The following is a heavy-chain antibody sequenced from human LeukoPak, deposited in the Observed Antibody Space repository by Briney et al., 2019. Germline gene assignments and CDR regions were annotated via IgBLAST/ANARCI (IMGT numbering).Heavy chain of an antibody. V-gene: IGHV3-23*01. CDR1: GFTSSSYG. CDR3: AKGRAGNYYYDSSGY. J-gene: IGHJ4*02. D-gene: IGHD3-22*01. CDR2: ISGSGSST. Sequence: GGSLRPSCAASGFTSSSYGMSWVRQAPGKGLEWVSAISGSGSSTYYAAPVKGRFTISRDNSKNTLYLQMNSLRAEDTAVYYCAKGRAGNYYYDSSGYWGQGTLVTVSS.